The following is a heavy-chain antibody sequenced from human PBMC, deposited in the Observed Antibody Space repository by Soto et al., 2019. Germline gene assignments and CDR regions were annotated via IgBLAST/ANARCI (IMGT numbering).Heavy chain of an antibody. D-gene: IGHD6-6*01. CDR1: GYTFTSYA. V-gene: IGHV1-3*05. Sequence: QVQLVQSGAEEKKPGASVKVSCKASGYTFTSYAMHWVRQAPGQRLEWMGWINAGNGNTKYSQKFQGRVTITRDTSASTAYRELSSLRSEDTAVYYCARDQRPASPFDYWGQGTLVTVSS. J-gene: IGHJ4*02. CDR2: INAGNGNT. CDR3: ARDQRPASPFDY.